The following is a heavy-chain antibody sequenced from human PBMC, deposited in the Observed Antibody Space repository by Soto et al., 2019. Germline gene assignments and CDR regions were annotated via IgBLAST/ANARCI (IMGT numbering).Heavy chain of an antibody. Sequence: QSVGSLRLSCVVSGFIPSSYAMSWVRQAPGKGLEWVSGISGSGGATSYADSVKGRFTISRDNSKNTLYLQMNSLSAEDTAIYDCAKDAIRASSSFNYFDFWGQGALVSVSS. CDR3: AKDAIRASSSFNYFDF. V-gene: IGHV3-23*01. D-gene: IGHD6-13*01. J-gene: IGHJ4*02. CDR1: GFIPSSYA. CDR2: ISGSGGAT.